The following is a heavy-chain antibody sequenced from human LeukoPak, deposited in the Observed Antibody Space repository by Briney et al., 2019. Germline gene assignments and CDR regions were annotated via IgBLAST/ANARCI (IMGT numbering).Heavy chain of an antibody. Sequence: GGSLRLSCAASGITFSNYAMSWVRQAPGKGLEWVSTISGSGGTTYYADSVKGRFTISRDNSKNTLYLQMSGLRAEDTAVYYCAKRQVTRSEPKYFHHWGQGTLVTASP. CDR2: ISGSGGTT. CDR3: AKRQVTRSEPKYFHH. V-gene: IGHV3-23*01. D-gene: IGHD2-2*01. J-gene: IGHJ1*01. CDR1: GITFSNYA.